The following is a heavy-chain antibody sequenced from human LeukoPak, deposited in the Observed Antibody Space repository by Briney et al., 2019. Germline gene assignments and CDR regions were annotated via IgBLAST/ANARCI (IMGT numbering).Heavy chain of an antibody. J-gene: IGHJ4*02. V-gene: IGHV3-30-3*01. Sequence: QTGGSLRLSCAASGFTFSSYAMHWVRQAPGKGLEWVAVISYDGSNKYYADSVKGRFTISRDNSKNTLYLQMNSLRAEDTAVYYCARDSRGYSGYEWFDYWGQGTLVTVSS. CDR3: ARDSRGYSGYEWFDY. D-gene: IGHD5-12*01. CDR2: ISYDGSNK. CDR1: GFTFSSYA.